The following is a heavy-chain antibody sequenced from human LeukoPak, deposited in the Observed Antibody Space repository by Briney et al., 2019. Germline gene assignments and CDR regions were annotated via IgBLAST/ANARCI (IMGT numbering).Heavy chain of an antibody. J-gene: IGHJ4*02. CDR2: IFVAGDT. CDR1: GFTVSSNH. D-gene: IGHD6-19*01. Sequence: PGGSLRLSCAASGFTVSSNHMNWVRQAPGKGLEWVSIIFVAGDTSYADSMKGRFTISRDSSKNTLFLQMNSLTPEDTAVYYCLRQGLGGAGRWGQGTLVTVSS. V-gene: IGHV3-66*02. CDR3: LRQGLGGAGR.